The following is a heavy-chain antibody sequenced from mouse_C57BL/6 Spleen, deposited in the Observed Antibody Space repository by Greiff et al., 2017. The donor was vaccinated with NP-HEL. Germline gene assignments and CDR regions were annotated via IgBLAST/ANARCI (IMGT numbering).Heavy chain of an antibody. CDR1: GYTFTSYW. CDR2: IDPSDSYT. V-gene: IGHV1-69*01. J-gene: IGHJ3*01. D-gene: IGHD2-3*01. Sequence: QVQLQQPGAELVMPGASVKLSCKASGYTFTSYWMHWVKQRPGTGLEWIGEIDPSDSYTNYNQKFKGKSTWTVDKSSSTAYMQLSSLTSEDSAVYYCARWHDGYYCADWGQGTLVTVSA. CDR3: ARWHDGYYCAD.